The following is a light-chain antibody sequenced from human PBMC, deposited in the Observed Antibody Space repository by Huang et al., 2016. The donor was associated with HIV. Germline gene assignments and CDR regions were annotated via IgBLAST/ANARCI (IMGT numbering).Light chain of an antibody. Sequence: EIVLTQSPGTLSLSPGERATLSCRASQSVTSSYLAWYQQRPGQAPRLLIYGASNRAAGIPDRFSGSGSGTDFSLTISRLEPEDFAVYSCQHYGTSPLSFGGGIKVEIK. CDR1: QSVTSSY. CDR2: GAS. J-gene: IGKJ4*01. V-gene: IGKV3-20*01. CDR3: QHYGTSPLS.